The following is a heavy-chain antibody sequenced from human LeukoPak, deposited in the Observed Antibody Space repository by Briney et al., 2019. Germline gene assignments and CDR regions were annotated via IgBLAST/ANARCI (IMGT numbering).Heavy chain of an antibody. J-gene: IGHJ4*02. CDR2: IRQDGSEK. Sequence: GGSLRLSCAASGFTFSSYWMSWVRQAPGKGLEWVANIRQDGSEKYYVDSVKGRFTISRDNAKNSLYLQMNSLRAEDTAVYYCARVTVVVTGPLDYWGQGTLVTVSS. D-gene: IGHD2-21*02. CDR3: ARVTVVVTGPLDY. CDR1: GFTFSSYW. V-gene: IGHV3-7*01.